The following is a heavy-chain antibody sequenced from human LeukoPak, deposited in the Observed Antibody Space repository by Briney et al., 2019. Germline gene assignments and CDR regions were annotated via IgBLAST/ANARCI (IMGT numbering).Heavy chain of an antibody. D-gene: IGHD1-26*01. J-gene: IGHJ4*02. CDR2: IYYGGST. CDR3: ARETVGATDY. CDR1: GGSISSYY. Sequence: SETLSLTCTVSGGSISSYYWSWIRQPPGKGLEWIGYIYYGGSTNYNPSLKSRVTISVDTSKNKFSLKLSSVTAADTAVYYCARETVGATDYWGQGTLVTVSS. V-gene: IGHV4-59*01.